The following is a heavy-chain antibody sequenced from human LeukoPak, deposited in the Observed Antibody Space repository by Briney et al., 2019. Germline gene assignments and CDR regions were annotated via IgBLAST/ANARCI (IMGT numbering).Heavy chain of an antibody. J-gene: IGHJ6*02. V-gene: IGHV3-23*01. CDR1: GFTFSSYA. CDR2: ISGSGGST. D-gene: IGHD6-13*01. CDR3: AKRSGYSSSWDYYYYGMDV. Sequence: GGSLGLSCAASGFTFSSYAMSWVRQAPGKGLEWVSAISGSGGSTYYADSVKGRFTISRDNSRNTLYLQMNSLRAEDTAVYYCAKRSGYSSSWDYYYYGMDVWDQGTTVTVSS.